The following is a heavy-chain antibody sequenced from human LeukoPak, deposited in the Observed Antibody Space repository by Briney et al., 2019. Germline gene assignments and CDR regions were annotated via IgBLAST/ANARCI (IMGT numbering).Heavy chain of an antibody. J-gene: IGHJ2*01. CDR3: ARRSSSTNWYFDL. CDR2: IYYSGST. Sequence: SETLSLTCTVSGGSISSYYWSWIRQPPGKGLEWIGYIYYSGSTNYNPSLKSRVTISVDTSKNQFSLKLSSVTAADTAVYYCARRSSSTNWYFDLWGRGTLVTVS. D-gene: IGHD6-13*01. CDR1: GGSISSYY. V-gene: IGHV4-59*08.